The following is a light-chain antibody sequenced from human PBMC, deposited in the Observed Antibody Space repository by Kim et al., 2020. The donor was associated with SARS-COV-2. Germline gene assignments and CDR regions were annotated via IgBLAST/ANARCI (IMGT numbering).Light chain of an antibody. V-gene: IGLV3-21*04. CDR3: QVWDRTSDHWV. Sequence: SYELTQPPSVSVAPGKTARITCGGNDIGSRTLYWYQHRPGQAPMLVIYYDSARPSGIPERFSGSNSGNTATLTISTVEAGDEADYYCQVWDRTSDHWVFGGGTQLTVL. J-gene: IGLJ3*02. CDR1: DIGSRT. CDR2: YDS.